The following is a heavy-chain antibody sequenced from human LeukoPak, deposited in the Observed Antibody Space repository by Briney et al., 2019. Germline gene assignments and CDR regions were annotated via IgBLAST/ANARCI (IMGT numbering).Heavy chain of an antibody. Sequence: GGSLRLSCAPSGFTFSSYGMHGVRQAPGKGLEGVAVISYDGSNKYYADSVKGRFTISRDNSKNTLYLQMNSLRAEDTAVYYCAKLGFDSSGSHTLFDYWGQGTQVTVSS. V-gene: IGHV3-30*18. D-gene: IGHD3-22*01. J-gene: IGHJ4*02. CDR2: ISYDGSNK. CDR1: GFTFSSYG. CDR3: AKLGFDSSGSHTLFDY.